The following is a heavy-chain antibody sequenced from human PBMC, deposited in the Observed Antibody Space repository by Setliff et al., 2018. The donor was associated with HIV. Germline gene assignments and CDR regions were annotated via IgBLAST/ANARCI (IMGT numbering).Heavy chain of an antibody. J-gene: IGHJ2*01. CDR1: GFTFSAYW. CDR2: IKGDGSIT. CDR3: ARDYSNVGFDL. Sequence: PGGSLRLSCAASGFTFSAYWMHWVRQSPGRGLVGVSHIKGDGSITKYADSVKGRFTISRDNAKNTLYLQMNSLRAEDTAMYYCARDYSNVGFDLWGRGTLVTVSS. D-gene: IGHD4-4*01. V-gene: IGHV3-74*03.